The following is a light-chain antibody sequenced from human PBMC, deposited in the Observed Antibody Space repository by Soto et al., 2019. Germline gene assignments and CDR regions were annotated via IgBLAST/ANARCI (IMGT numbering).Light chain of an antibody. CDR3: QQYHSYST. V-gene: IGKV1-5*01. J-gene: IGKJ1*01. CDR2: DAS. CDR1: QSMSTW. Sequence: DIQMTQSPSTLSASVGDRVTITCRASQSMSTWLAWYQQKPGKAPKLLIYDASSLESGVPSRFSGSGSGTEFTLTISSPQPDDLATYYCQQYHSYSTFGQGTKV.